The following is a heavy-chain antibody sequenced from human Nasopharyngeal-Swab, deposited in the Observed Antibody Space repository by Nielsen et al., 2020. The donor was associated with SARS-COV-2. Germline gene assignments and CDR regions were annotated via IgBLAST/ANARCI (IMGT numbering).Heavy chain of an antibody. Sequence: GESLKISCAASGFTFSSYGMHWVRQAPGKGLEWVAVISYDGSNKYYADSVKGRFTISRDNSKNTLYLQMNSLRAEDTAVYYCAHNRIGYYYYMDAWGKGTTVTVSS. J-gene: IGHJ6*03. CDR3: AHNRIGYYYYMDA. V-gene: IGHV3-30*03. CDR1: GFTFSSYG. D-gene: IGHD1-1*01. CDR2: ISYDGSNK.